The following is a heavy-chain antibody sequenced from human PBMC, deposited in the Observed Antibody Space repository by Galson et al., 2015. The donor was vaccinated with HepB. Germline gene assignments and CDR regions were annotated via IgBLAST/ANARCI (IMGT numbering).Heavy chain of an antibody. CDR1: GGSITNYY. CDR3: ARDAYYFDTSGYYQTDY. Sequence: SETLSLTCTVSGGSITNYYWSWIRQPAGKGLEWIGRIYSGGDTYYNPSLESRVTMSVDTSKNQFSLELRSVIAADTAVYYCARDAYYFDTSGYYQTDYWGQGTLVTASS. J-gene: IGHJ4*02. V-gene: IGHV4-4*07. CDR2: IYSGGDT. D-gene: IGHD3-22*01.